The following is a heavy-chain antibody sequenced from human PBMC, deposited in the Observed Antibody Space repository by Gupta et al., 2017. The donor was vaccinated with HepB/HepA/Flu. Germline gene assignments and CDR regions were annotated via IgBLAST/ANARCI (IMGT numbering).Heavy chain of an antibody. V-gene: IGHV3-30*18. CDR1: GFTFNMYG. CDR3: AKDRDDYNDPIHY. D-gene: IGHD5-24*01. CDR2: ISYDGRNT. Sequence: QEQLVESGGAVVQPGRSPRLSSAASGFTFNMYGMHWVSQATGKGLEWVEVISYDGRNTYYGDDVKGRFTISRDNSKNTMFLKMNSLRTEDTDVYYCAKDRDDYNDPIHYWGQGTLVTVSS. J-gene: IGHJ4*02.